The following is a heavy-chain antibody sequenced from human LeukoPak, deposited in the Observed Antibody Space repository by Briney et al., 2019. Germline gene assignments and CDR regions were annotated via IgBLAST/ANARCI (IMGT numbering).Heavy chain of an antibody. V-gene: IGHV3-21*01. CDR2: ISSSSSSYI. D-gene: IGHD4-17*01. Sequence: GGSLRLSCAASGFTFSSYSMNWVRQAPGKGLEWVSSISSSSSSYIYYADSVKGRFTISRDNAKNSLYLQMNSLRAEDTAVYYCARAVYGFDAFDIWGQGTMVTVSS. CDR3: ARAVYGFDAFDI. CDR1: GFTFSSYS. J-gene: IGHJ3*02.